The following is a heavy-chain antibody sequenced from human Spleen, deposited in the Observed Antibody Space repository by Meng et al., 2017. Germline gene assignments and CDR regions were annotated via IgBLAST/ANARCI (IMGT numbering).Heavy chain of an antibody. CDR3: ARGDRGLRFATWSPEFDS. CDR2: IYTSGRI. J-gene: IGHJ4*02. CDR1: GGSMSSTY. D-gene: IGHD1-14*01. V-gene: IGHV4-4*07. Sequence: VPFQASATGLPTPPETLPLTCTVSGGSMSSTYWSWIRQPAGKGLEWIGRIYTSGRIDYNPSLKSRLTMSVDTSKNQFSLKLSSVTAADTAVYYCARGDRGLRFATWSPEFDSWGQGTLVTVSS.